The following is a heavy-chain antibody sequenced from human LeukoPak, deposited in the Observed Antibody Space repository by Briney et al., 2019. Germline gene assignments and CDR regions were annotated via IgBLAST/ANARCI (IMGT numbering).Heavy chain of an antibody. D-gene: IGHD3-16*01. CDR1: GFTFSNYA. CDR2: ISGTGDTT. CDR3: AKDRYSYAFEYFES. V-gene: IGHV3-23*01. J-gene: IGHJ4*02. Sequence: GGSLRLSCAASGFTFSNYAMSWVRQAPGEGLEWVSTISGTGDTTYYADSLKGRLTISRDNSKNTLSLQVSSLRAEDTAVYYCAKDRYSYAFEYFESWGQGTLVTVSS.